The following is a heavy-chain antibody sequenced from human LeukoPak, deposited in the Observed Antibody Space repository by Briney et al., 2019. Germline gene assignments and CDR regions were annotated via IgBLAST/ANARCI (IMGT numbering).Heavy chain of an antibody. J-gene: IGHJ5*02. Sequence: PGGSLRLSCAASGFTFDDYAMHWVRQAPGKGLEWASGISWNSGSIGYADSVKGRFTISRDNAKNSLYLQMNSLRAEDTALYYCAVGLCGSGSYSDWFDPWGQGTLVTASS. D-gene: IGHD3-10*01. CDR3: AVGLCGSGSYSDWFDP. CDR2: ISWNSGSI. V-gene: IGHV3-9*01. CDR1: GFTFDDYA.